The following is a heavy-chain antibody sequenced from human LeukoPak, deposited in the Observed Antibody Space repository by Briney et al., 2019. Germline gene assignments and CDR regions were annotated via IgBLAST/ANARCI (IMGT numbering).Heavy chain of an antibody. J-gene: IGHJ6*03. D-gene: IGHD2-8*02. Sequence: SETLSLTCAVYGGSFSGYYWSWIRQPPGKGLEWIGEINHSGSTNYNPSLKSRVTISVDTSKNQFSLKLSSVTAADTAVYYCARGHCTGGVCYPSPYYYYMDVWGKGTTVTVSS. V-gene: IGHV4-34*01. CDR1: GGSFSGYY. CDR3: ARGHCTGGVCYPSPYYYYMDV. CDR2: INHSGST.